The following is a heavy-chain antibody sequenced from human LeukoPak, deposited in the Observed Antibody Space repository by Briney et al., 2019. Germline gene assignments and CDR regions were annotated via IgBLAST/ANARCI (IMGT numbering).Heavy chain of an antibody. D-gene: IGHD2-2*01. CDR3: AKVIVVVPATPGGFDP. CDR1: GFTFSSYA. J-gene: IGHJ5*02. CDR2: ISGSGGST. V-gene: IGHV3-23*01. Sequence: GGSLRLSCAASGFTFSSYAMSWVRQAPGKGLEWVSAISGSGGSTYYADSVKGRFTISRDNSKSTLYLQMNSLRAEDTAVYYCAKVIVVVPATPGGFDPWGQGTLVTVSS.